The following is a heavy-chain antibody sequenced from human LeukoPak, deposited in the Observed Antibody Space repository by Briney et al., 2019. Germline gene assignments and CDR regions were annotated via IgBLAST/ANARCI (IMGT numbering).Heavy chain of an antibody. V-gene: IGHV4-34*01. D-gene: IGHD5-12*01. CDR3: ARDRYDRGIDY. J-gene: IGHJ4*02. CDR1: GGSFSGYY. Sequence: SETLSLTCAVYGGSFSGYYWSWIRQPPGKGLEWIGEINHSGSTYYNPSLKSRVTISVDTSKNQFSLKLSSVTAADTAVYYCARDRYDRGIDYWGQGTLVTVSS. CDR2: INHSGST.